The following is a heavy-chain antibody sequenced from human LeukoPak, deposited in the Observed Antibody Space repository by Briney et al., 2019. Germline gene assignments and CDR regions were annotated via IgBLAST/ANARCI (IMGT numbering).Heavy chain of an antibody. CDR2: IYYSGST. CDR1: GGSISSYY. D-gene: IGHD3-22*01. Sequence: SETLSLTRTVSGGSISSYYWSWIRQPPGKGLEWIGYIYYSGSTNYNPSLKSRVTISVDTSKNQFSLKLSSVTAADTAVYYCARDRGYYYDSSRLIYFDYWGQGTLVTVSS. J-gene: IGHJ4*02. V-gene: IGHV4-59*01. CDR3: ARDRGYYYDSSRLIYFDY.